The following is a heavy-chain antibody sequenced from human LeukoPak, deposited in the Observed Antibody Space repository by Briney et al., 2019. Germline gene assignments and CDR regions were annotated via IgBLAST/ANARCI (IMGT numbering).Heavy chain of an antibody. CDR1: GFTFSRYG. V-gene: IGHV3-33*01. CDR3: ARDGLGY. Sequence: GGSLRLSCAASGFTFSRYGMHWVRQAPGKGLEWVAVIWSDGSNKEHADSVKGRFTISRDNSKNTLYLQMNSLRAEDTAVYYCARDGLGYWGQGTLVTVSS. D-gene: IGHD3-16*01. J-gene: IGHJ4*02. CDR2: IWSDGSNK.